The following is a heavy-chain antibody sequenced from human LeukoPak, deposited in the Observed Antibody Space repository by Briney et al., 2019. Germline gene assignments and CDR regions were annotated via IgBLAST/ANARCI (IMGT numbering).Heavy chain of an antibody. CDR2: ITIDDSSP. J-gene: IGHJ4*02. D-gene: IGHD2-15*01. CDR1: GFTFSNFW. CDR3: ARDGGASTPFDY. Sequence: GGSLRLSCAASGFTFSNFWIHWVRQAPGKGLVWVSRITIDDSSPNYAASVNGRFTISRDNAKSTVYLQMNSLTEEDTAVYYCARDGGASTPFDYWGQGTLVTLS. V-gene: IGHV3-74*01.